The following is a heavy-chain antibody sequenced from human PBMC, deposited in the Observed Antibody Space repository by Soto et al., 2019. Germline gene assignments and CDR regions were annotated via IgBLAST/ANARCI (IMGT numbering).Heavy chain of an antibody. Sequence: QVQLVQSGAEVKKPGASVKVSCKASGYTFTSYGISWVRQAPGQGLEWMGWISAYNGNTNYAQKLQGRVTMTTDTSTSRVHMGLRSRGSDNTVVYSSASDEELGRGLRYFDRPHGLLDYWGHGTLVTDSS. J-gene: IGHJ4*01. CDR2: ISAYNGNT. D-gene: IGHD3-9*01. V-gene: IGHV1-18*01. CDR3: ASDEELGRGLRYFDRPHGLLDY. CDR1: GYTFTSYG.